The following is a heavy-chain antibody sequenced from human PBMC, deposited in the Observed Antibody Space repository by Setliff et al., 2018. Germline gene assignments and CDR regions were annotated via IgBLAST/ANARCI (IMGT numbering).Heavy chain of an antibody. J-gene: IGHJ5*02. CDR3: TTGPRDSRNYLNWFNP. D-gene: IGHD4-4*01. CDR2: IKSSREGATS. Sequence: GGSLRLSCSVSGITFKNAWMTWVRQAPGKGPEWVGRIKSSREGATSDYGAHAKGRFTISRDDSKNMIYLQMNNLKTEDTGFYYCTTGPRDSRNYLNWFNPWGQGTLVTVSS. CDR1: GITFKNAW. V-gene: IGHV3-15*01.